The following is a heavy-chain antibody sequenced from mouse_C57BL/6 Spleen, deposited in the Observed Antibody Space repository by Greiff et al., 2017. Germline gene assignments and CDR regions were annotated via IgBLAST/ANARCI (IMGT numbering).Heavy chain of an antibody. Sequence: VKLQESGPGLVQPSQSLSITCTVSGFSLTSYGVHWVRQSPGKGLEWLGVIWSGGSTDYNAAFISRLSISKDNSKSQVFLKKNSLPADDTAIYYCARRPPFLRDDAMDYWGQGTSVTVSS. CDR3: ARRPPFLRDDAMDY. CDR2: IWSGGST. D-gene: IGHD1-1*01. J-gene: IGHJ4*01. CDR1: GFSLTSYG. V-gene: IGHV2-2*01.